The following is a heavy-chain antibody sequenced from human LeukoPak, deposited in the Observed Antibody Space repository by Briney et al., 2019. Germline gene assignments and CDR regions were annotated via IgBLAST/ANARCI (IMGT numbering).Heavy chain of an antibody. J-gene: IGHJ3*02. V-gene: IGHV4-59*08. CDR2: IYYIGST. D-gene: IGHD5-18*01. CDR1: GGSISGYY. Sequence: SETLSLTCTVSGGSISGYYWSWIRQPPGKGLEWIGYIYYIGSTNYNPSLKSRVTISVDTSKNQFSLKLSSVTAADTAVYYCARHRGYSYGYDAFDIWGQGTMVTVSS. CDR3: ARHRGYSYGYDAFDI.